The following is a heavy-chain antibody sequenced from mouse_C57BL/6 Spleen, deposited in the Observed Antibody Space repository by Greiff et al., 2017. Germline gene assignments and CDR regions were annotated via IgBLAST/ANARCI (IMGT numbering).Heavy chain of an antibody. D-gene: IGHD1-1*01. J-gene: IGHJ2*01. V-gene: IGHV1-69*01. Sequence: QVQLQQPGAELVIPGASVKLSCKASGNTFTSYWMPWVKQRPGQGLEWIGEFDPSVSFTNYNPKFKGKSTLPVDKSSSTAYIQLGSLTSEDSAVYYCARVRYPYCFDYWGQGTTLTVSS. CDR3: ARVRYPYCFDY. CDR1: GNTFTSYW. CDR2: FDPSVSFT.